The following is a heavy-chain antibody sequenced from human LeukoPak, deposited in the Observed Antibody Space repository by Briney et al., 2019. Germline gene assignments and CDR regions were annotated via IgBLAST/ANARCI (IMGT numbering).Heavy chain of an antibody. Sequence: GASVKVSCKASGYTFTSYGITWVRQAPGQGLEWMGWISGYNGNTKYALKLQCRVTLTTDTSTSTAYMDLRSLRSDDTAVYYCARERNYYGSSLDAFDIWGQGTMVTVSS. D-gene: IGHD3-10*01. V-gene: IGHV1-18*01. CDR2: ISGYNGNT. CDR1: GYTFTSYG. J-gene: IGHJ3*02. CDR3: ARERNYYGSSLDAFDI.